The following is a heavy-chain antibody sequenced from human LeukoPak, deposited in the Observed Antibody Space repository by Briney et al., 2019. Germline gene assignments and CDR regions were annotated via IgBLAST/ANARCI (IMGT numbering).Heavy chain of an antibody. V-gene: IGHV1-2*06. CDR1: GYTFTGYY. CDR2: INPNSGGT. Sequence: ASVKVSCKASGYTFTGYYMHWVRQAPGQGLEWMGRINPNSGGTNYVQKFQGRVTMTRDTSISTAYMELSRLRSDDTAVYYCARGYSGYDYVFSYWGQGTLVTVSS. CDR3: ARGYSGYDYVFSY. D-gene: IGHD5-12*01. J-gene: IGHJ4*02.